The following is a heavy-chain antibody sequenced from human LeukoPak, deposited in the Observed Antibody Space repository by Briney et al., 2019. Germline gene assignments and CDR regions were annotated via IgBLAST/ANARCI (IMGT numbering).Heavy chain of an antibody. J-gene: IGHJ4*02. CDR3: ARSPNYYDSSGYVDY. V-gene: IGHV4-39*01. CDR1: GGSISSSSYY. CDR2: IYYSGST. Sequence: SETLSLTCTVSGGSISSSSYYWGWIRQPPGKGLGWIGSIYYSGSTYYNPSLKSRVTISVDTSKNQFSLKLSSVTAADTAVYYCARSPNYYDSSGYVDYWGQGTLVTVSS. D-gene: IGHD3-22*01.